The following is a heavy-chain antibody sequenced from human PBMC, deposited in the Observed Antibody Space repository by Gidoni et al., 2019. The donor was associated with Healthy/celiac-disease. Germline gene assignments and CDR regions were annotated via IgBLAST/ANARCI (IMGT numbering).Heavy chain of an antibody. D-gene: IGHD2-21*02. J-gene: IGHJ1*01. CDR2: ISYDGSNK. CDR1: GFTFSSYA. V-gene: IGHV3-30*04. CDR3: ARGGATYCGGDCRTEYFQH. Sequence: QVQLVESGGGVVQPGRSLRRSCAASGFTFSSYAMHWVRQAPGKGLEWVAVISYDGSNKYYADSVKGRFTISRDNSKNTLYLQMNSLRAEDTAVYYCARGGATYCGGDCRTEYFQHWGQGTLVTVSS.